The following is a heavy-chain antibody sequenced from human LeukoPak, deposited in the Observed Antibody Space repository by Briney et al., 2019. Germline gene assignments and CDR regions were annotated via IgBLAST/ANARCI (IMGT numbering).Heavy chain of an antibody. V-gene: IGHV3-33*01. CDR3: ARDHGYCSSTSCYYYYYGMDV. CDR2: IWYDGSNK. J-gene: IGHJ6*02. Sequence: SGGSLRLSCAASGFTFSSYGMHWVRQAPGKGLEWVAVIWYDGSNKYYADSVKGRFTISRDNSKNTLYLQMNSLRAEDTAVYYCARDHGYCSSTSCYYYYYGMDVWGQGTTVTVSS. D-gene: IGHD2-2*03. CDR1: GFTFSSYG.